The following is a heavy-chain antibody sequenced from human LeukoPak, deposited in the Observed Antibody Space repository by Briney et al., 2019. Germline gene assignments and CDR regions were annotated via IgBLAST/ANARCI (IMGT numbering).Heavy chain of an antibody. J-gene: IGHJ4*02. CDR2: ISGSGGGT. CDR1: GFIFKRYA. CDR3: YPRPRGSGSYCDY. D-gene: IGHD3-10*01. Sequence: GGSLSLSFTHSGFIFKRYAKIGVRQAPGKGLEWVSLISGSGGGTYYADSVKGRFTISRDNSKNTLYLQMNSLRAEDTGVYYCYPRPRGSGSYCDYWGQGTLVTVSS. V-gene: IGHV3-23*01.